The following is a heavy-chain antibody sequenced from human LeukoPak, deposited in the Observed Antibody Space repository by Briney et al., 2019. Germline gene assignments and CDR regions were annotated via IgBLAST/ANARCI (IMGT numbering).Heavy chain of an antibody. CDR2: ISSSGSTI. CDR1: GFAFSSYE. V-gene: IGHV3-48*03. J-gene: IGHJ4*02. Sequence: PGGSLRLSCAASGFAFSSYEMNWVRQAPGKGLEWVSYISSSGSTIFYADSVKGRFTISRDNSKNTPYLQMNSLRVEDTAVYYCAKDNGRLVRGTIDYWGQGTLVPVSS. CDR3: AKDNGRLVRGTIDY. D-gene: IGHD3-10*01.